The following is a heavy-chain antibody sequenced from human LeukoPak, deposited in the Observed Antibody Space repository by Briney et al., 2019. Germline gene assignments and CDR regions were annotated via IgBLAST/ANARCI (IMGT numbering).Heavy chain of an antibody. D-gene: IGHD6-6*01. Sequence: SETLSLTCAVYGGSFSGYYWSWIRQPPGKGLEWMGEINHSGTTNYNPSLKSRVTISVDTSKNQFSPKLSSVTAADTAVYYCARDRTAARGWFDPWGQGTLVTVSS. CDR3: ARDRTAARGWFDP. CDR1: GGSFSGYY. V-gene: IGHV4-34*01. CDR2: INHSGTT. J-gene: IGHJ5*02.